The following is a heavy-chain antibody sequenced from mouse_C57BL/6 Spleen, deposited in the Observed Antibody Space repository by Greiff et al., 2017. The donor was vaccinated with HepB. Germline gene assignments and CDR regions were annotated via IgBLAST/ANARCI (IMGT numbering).Heavy chain of an antibody. CDR1: GYTFTDHT. D-gene: IGHD1-1*01. Sequence: VQLQQSDAELVKPGASVKISCKVSGYTFTDHTIHWMKQRPEQGLEWIGYIYPRDGSTKYNEKFKSKATLTVDTSSSTAYMQLSSLTSEDSAVYYCARDGSRGYYFDYWGQGTTLTVSS. CDR2: IYPRDGST. CDR3: ARDGSRGYYFDY. J-gene: IGHJ2*01. V-gene: IGHV1-78*01.